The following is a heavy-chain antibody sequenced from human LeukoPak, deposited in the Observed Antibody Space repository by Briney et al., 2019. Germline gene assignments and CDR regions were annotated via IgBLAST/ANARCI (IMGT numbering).Heavy chain of an antibody. CDR3: ASTSLGWEPSLFQH. D-gene: IGHD1-26*01. CDR1: GFTFDDYG. CDR2: IYSGGST. V-gene: IGHV3-66*02. Sequence: GGSLRLSCAASGFTFDDYGMSWDRQAPGKGLEWVSVIYSGGSTYYADSVKGRFTISRDNSKNTLYLQMNSLRAEDTAVYYCASTSLGWEPSLFQHWGQGTLVTVSS. J-gene: IGHJ1*01.